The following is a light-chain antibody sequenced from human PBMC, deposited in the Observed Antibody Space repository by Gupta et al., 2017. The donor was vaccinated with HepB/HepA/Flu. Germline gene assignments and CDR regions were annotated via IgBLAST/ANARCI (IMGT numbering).Light chain of an antibody. V-gene: IGKV1-39*01. CDR2: SAC. Sequence: DIQMTQSPSSLSASVGDRVTITCRASQGISSSLSWYQQKPGTAPKLLIYSACRLQSGVPSRFSGSGSGTDFTLTITRQQPEDSATYCCQQTDRTPYTFGQGAQVEIK. J-gene: IGKJ2*01. CDR1: QGISSS. CDR3: QQTDRTPYT.